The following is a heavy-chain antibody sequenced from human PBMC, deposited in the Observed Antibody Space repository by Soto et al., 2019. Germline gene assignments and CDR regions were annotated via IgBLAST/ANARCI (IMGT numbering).Heavy chain of an antibody. J-gene: IGHJ4*02. CDR1: GFIFRNDA. CDR2: ISRDGSHK. CDR3: ARSRNSAVADSFDF. V-gene: IGHV3-30*04. Sequence: PGGSLRLSCAASGFIFRNDAIHWVRQAPGKGLEWVAVISRDGSHKYYLDSVKGRFTISRDNYKDTVNLLMNSLRDDDSAMYYCARSRNSAVADSFDFWGQGTLVTVSS. D-gene: IGHD1-26*01.